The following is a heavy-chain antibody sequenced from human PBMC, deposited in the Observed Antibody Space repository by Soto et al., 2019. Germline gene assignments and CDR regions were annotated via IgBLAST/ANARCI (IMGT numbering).Heavy chain of an antibody. CDR1: GYSFTSYW. J-gene: IGHJ3*02. CDR2: IYPGDSDT. V-gene: IGHV5-51*01. D-gene: IGHD3-22*01. Sequence: LGESLKISCKGSGYSFTSYWIGWVRQMPGKGLELMGLIYPGDSDTRYSPSFQGQVTISADKSISTAYLQWISLKASDTAMYYCAKVYDSSSTYAFDIWGQGTMVTVSS. CDR3: AKVYDSSSTYAFDI.